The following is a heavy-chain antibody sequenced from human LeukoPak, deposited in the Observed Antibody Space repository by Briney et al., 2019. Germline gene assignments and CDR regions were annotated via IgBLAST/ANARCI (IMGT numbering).Heavy chain of an antibody. V-gene: IGHV4-34*01. CDR1: GGSFSGYY. J-gene: IGHJ6*02. CDR3: ARLRRHSGYDYYYYGMDV. Sequence: KASETLSLTCAVYGGSFSGYYWSWIRQPPGKGLEWIGEINHSGSTNYNPSLKSRVTISVDTSKNQFSLKLSSVTAADTAVYYCARLRRHSGYDYYYYGMDVWGQGTTVTVSS. D-gene: IGHD5-12*01. CDR2: INHSGST.